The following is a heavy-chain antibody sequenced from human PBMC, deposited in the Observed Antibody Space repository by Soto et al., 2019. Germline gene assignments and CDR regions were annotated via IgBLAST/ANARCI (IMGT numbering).Heavy chain of an antibody. V-gene: IGHV4-39*01. CDR1: GGSISSSSYY. D-gene: IGHD6-6*01. CDR2: IYYSGST. Sequence: PSETLSLTCTVSGGSISSSSYYWGWIRQPPGKGLEWIGSIYYSGSTYYNPSLKSRVTISVDTSKNQFSLKLSSVTAADTAVYYCASHSSSIYYGMDVWGQGTTVTVSS. CDR3: ASHSSSIYYGMDV. J-gene: IGHJ6*02.